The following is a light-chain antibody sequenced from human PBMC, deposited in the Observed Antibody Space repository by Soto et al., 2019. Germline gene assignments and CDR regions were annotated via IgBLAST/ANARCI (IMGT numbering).Light chain of an antibody. J-gene: IGKJ1*01. Sequence: EMVLTQSPGTPSLSPGERATLSCRVSQSVSSSYLAWYQQKPGKPPRLLIYGVSSRATGIPERFSGSGSGTDFTLTISRREPEDLVVYYCQEYGRSRWTFGKGTKGEIK. V-gene: IGKV3-20*01. CDR2: GVS. CDR1: QSVSSSY. CDR3: QEYGRSRWT.